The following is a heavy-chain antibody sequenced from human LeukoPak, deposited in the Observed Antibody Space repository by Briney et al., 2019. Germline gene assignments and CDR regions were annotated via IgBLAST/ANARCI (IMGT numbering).Heavy chain of an antibody. CDR3: AKDYYGSGSYGSFDY. J-gene: IGHJ4*02. V-gene: IGHV3-74*01. CDR2: INSDGSTT. Sequence: RGSLRLSCAASGFTFSSSWMHWVRQAPGKGLVWVSRINSDGSTTNYADSVKGRFTISRDNAKNTLYLQMNSLRAEDTAVYYCAKDYYGSGSYGSFDYWGQGTLVTVSS. D-gene: IGHD3-10*01. CDR1: GFTFSSSW.